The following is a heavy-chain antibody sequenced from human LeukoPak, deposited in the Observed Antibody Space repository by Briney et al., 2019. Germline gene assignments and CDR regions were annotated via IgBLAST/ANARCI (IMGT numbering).Heavy chain of an antibody. CDR3: ARDYERYGDYAFDY. CDR2: ISSSSSTI. V-gene: IGHV3-48*02. D-gene: IGHD4-17*01. J-gene: IGHJ4*02. Sequence: PGGSLRLSCAASGFTFSSYSMNWVRQAPGEGMEWVSYISSSSSTIYYADSVKGRFTISRDNAKNSLYLQMNSLRDEDTAVYYCARDYERYGDYAFDYWGQGTLVTVSS. CDR1: GFTFSSYS.